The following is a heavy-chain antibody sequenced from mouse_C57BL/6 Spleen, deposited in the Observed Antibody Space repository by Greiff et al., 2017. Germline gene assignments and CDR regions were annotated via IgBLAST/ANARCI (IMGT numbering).Heavy chain of an antibody. Sequence: EVQLVESGGGLVKPGGSLKLSCAASGFTFSDYGMHWVRQAPEKGLEWVAYISSGSSTIYYADTVKGRFTISRDNAKNTLFLQMTSLRSEDTAMYYCARSYGSSYEPSFDVWGTGTTVTVSS. CDR2: ISSGSSTI. CDR3: ARSYGSSYEPSFDV. CDR1: GFTFSDYG. D-gene: IGHD1-1*01. V-gene: IGHV5-17*01. J-gene: IGHJ1*03.